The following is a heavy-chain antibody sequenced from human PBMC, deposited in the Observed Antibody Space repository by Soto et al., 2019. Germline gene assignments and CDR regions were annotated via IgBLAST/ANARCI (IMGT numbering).Heavy chain of an antibody. J-gene: IGHJ1*01. Sequence: SVKVSCKASGGTFSSYTISWVRQAPGQGLEWMGRIIPILGIANYAQKFQGRVTITADKSTSTAYMELSSLRSEDTAVYYCARDRIAAAGIVFQHWGQGTLVTVSS. D-gene: IGHD6-13*01. V-gene: IGHV1-69*04. CDR2: IIPILGIA. CDR3: ARDRIAAAGIVFQH. CDR1: GGTFSSYT.